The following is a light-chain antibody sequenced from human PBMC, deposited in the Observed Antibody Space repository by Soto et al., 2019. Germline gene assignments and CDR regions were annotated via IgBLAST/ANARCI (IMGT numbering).Light chain of an antibody. CDR1: QSVSSN. CDR3: QQYNNWPPLT. J-gene: IGKJ4*01. Sequence: EIVMTQSPVTLSLSPGESATLSCRASQSVSSNLAWYQQKPGQAPRLLIYGASTRATGSPARFSGSGSGTEFTLTISSLQSEDFAVYYCQQYNNWPPLTFGGGTKVEIK. CDR2: GAS. V-gene: IGKV3-15*01.